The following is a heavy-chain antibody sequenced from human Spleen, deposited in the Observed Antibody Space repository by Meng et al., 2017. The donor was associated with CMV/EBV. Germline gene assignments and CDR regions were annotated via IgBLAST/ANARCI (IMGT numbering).Heavy chain of an antibody. D-gene: IGHD3-3*01. V-gene: IGHV3-66*02. Sequence: GESLKISCAASGFSFSSYAMTWVRQTPGKGLEWVSLIYSGGDTYYADSVKGRFTISRDNSKNTLYLQMNGLRAEDTAVYYCARSNFWSGYSEFDYWGQGALVTVSS. CDR3: ARSNFWSGYSEFDY. CDR1: GFSFSSYA. J-gene: IGHJ4*02. CDR2: IYSGGDT.